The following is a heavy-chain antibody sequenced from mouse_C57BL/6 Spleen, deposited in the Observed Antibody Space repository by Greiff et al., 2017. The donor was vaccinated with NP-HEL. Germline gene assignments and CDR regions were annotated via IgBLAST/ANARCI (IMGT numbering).Heavy chain of an antibody. CDR2: INPSSGYT. V-gene: IGHV1-7*01. D-gene: IGHD1-1*01. CDR3: ARSSTVVAPYWYFDV. CDR1: GYTFTSYW. Sequence: QVHVKQSGAELAKPGASVKLSCKASGYTFTSYWMHWVKQRPGQGLEWIGYINPSSGYTKYNQKFKDKATLTADKSSSTAYMQLSSLTYEDSAVYYCARSSTVVAPYWYFDVWGTGTTVTVSS. J-gene: IGHJ1*03.